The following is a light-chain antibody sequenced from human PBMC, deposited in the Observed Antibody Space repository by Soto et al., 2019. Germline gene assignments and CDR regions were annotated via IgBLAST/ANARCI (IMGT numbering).Light chain of an antibody. Sequence: DIQMTQSPSTLSPSVGDRVTITCRASQSISSSLAWYQQQPGKAPKLLIYDASSLESGVPSRFSGSGSGTEFPHTSSSLQPDDYATFYCQQYNSYPWTFGQGTKVEIK. V-gene: IGKV1-5*01. CDR3: QQYNSYPWT. CDR2: DAS. CDR1: QSISSS. J-gene: IGKJ1*01.